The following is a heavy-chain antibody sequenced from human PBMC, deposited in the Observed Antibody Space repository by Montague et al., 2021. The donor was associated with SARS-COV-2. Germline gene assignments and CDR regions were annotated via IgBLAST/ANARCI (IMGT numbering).Heavy chain of an antibody. Sequence: SLRLSYAASGFTVSSNNMSWVRQAPGKGLEWVSVIYSGGSTQYADSVKGRFTISRDNSNYTLYLQMNSLRAEDTAVYYCAARADYYYGMDVWGQGTSVTVSS. V-gene: IGHV3-66*01. J-gene: IGHJ6*02. CDR3: AARADYYYGMDV. CDR1: GFTVSSNN. CDR2: IYSGGST.